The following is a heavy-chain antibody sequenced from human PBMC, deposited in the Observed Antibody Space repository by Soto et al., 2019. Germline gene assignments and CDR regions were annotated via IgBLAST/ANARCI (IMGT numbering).Heavy chain of an antibody. V-gene: IGHV1-69*12. Sequence: QVQLVQSGAEVKKPGSSVKVSCKASGGTFSSYAISWVRQAPGQGLEWMGGIIPIFGTANYAQKFQGRVTITADESTSTAYMELSSLXSEDXXXXXXXXXXXXXXXXXXXQGTLVTVSS. CDR2: IIPIFGTA. CDR3: XXXXXXXXXXX. CDR1: GGTFSSYA. J-gene: IGHJ4*02.